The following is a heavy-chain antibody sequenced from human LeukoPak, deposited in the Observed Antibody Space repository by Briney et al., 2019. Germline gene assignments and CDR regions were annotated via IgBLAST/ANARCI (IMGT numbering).Heavy chain of an antibody. CDR3: AREGELRDFFDF. J-gene: IGHJ4*02. D-gene: IGHD1-7*01. Sequence: GGSLRLSCAASGFTFSSYSMHWVREAPGKALEGVACDGREEFYADSVKGRFTISRDSPKNTLFLQMNSLRPEDTAVYYCAREGELRDFFDFWGPGTLVTVSS. CDR1: GFTFSSYS. CDR2: DGREE. V-gene: IGHV3-30*01.